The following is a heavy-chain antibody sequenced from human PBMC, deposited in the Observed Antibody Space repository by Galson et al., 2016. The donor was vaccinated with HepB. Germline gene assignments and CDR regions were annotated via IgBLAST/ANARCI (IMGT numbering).Heavy chain of an antibody. CDR2: IIGNEGTT. CDR1: GFTFSSYS. Sequence: SLRLSCAASGFTFSSYSMNWVRQAPGKGLEWVSIIGNEGTTSYADSVKGRFTISRDNSKNTLHLQMSSLRPDDTATYYCAKRAKYSGDDFDVWGQGTLVSVSS. D-gene: IGHD5-12*01. J-gene: IGHJ4*02. V-gene: IGHV3-23*01. CDR3: AKRAKYSGDDFDV.